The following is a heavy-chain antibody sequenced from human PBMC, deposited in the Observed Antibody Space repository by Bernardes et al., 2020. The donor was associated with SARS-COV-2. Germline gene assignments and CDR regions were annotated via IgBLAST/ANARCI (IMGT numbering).Heavy chain of an antibody. D-gene: IGHD3-16*01. Sequence: GGSLRLSCAASGFAFNSYAMSWVRQAPGKGLECVSSITGSGTSTYYADSVKGRFTSSRDNSKNTLYLQMNSLRAEDTAIYFCAKDWGRGWVSPYFDSWGQGALVTVSS. CDR3: AKDWGRGWVSPYFDS. V-gene: IGHV3-23*01. J-gene: IGHJ4*02. CDR1: GFAFNSYA. CDR2: ITGSGTST.